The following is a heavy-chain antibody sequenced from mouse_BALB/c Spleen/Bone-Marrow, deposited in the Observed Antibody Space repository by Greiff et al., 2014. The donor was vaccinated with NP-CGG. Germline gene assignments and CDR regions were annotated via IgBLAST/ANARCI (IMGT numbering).Heavy chain of an antibody. CDR3: ARGLLRYFDV. V-gene: IGHV1S56*01. CDR1: GYTFTSYD. Sequence: VQRVESGPGLVKPGALVKISCKASGYTFTSYDINWVKQRPGQGLEWIGWIYPGDGSTKYNEKFKGKATLTADKSSSTAYMQLSSLTSENSAVYFCARGLLRYFDVWGAGTTVTVSS. J-gene: IGHJ1*01. CDR2: IYPGDGST. D-gene: IGHD2-3*01.